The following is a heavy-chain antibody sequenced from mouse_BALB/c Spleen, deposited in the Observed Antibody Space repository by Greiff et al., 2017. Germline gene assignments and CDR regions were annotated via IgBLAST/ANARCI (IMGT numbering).Heavy chain of an antibody. CDR2: IAPGSGST. V-gene: IGHV1S41*01. J-gene: IGHJ4*01. CDR1: GYTFTSYW. Sequence: DLVKPGASVKPSCKASGYTFTSYWINWIKQRPGQGLEWIGRIAPGSGSTYYNEMFKGKATLTVDTSSSTAYIQLSSLSSEDSAVYFCAREGYYAMDYWGQGTSVTVSS. CDR3: AREGYYAMDY.